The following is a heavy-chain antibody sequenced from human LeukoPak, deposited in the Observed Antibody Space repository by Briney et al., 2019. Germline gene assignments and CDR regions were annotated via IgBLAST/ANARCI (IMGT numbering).Heavy chain of an antibody. Sequence: PGGSLRLSCAASGFTFSSYSMNWVRQAPGKGLEWVSSISSSSSYIYYADSVKGRFTISRDNAKNSLNLQMNSLRAEDTAVYYCAREANVVVVAANDYWGQGTLVTVSS. CDR2: ISSSSSYI. D-gene: IGHD2-15*01. V-gene: IGHV3-21*01. CDR3: AREANVVVVAANDY. J-gene: IGHJ4*02. CDR1: GFTFSSYS.